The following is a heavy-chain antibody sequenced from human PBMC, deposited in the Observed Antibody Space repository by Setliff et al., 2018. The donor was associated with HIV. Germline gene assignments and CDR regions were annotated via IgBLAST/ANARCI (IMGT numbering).Heavy chain of an antibody. Sequence: LSLTCTVSGPSINIHYWNWIRQSPGKAFEWIGYIYSTGSTNYNPSLQSRVTISMVASRNQFSLKVTSVTAADTAVYYCAKGAGFYGDYTFDHWGQGRQVTVSS. CDR3: AKGAGFYGDYTFDH. J-gene: IGHJ4*02. D-gene: IGHD4-17*01. CDR1: GPSINIHY. CDR2: IYSTGST. V-gene: IGHV4-59*11.